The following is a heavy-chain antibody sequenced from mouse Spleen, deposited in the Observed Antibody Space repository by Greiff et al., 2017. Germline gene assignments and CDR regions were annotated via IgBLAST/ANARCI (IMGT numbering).Heavy chain of an antibody. CDR2: ISSGGSYT. CDR1: GFAFSSYD. Sequence: EVRLVESGGGLVKPGGSLKLSCAASGFAFSSYDMSWVRQTPEKRLEWVATISSGGSYTYYPDSVKGRFTISRDNARNTLYLQMSSLRSEDTALYYCASLYYYGYFDYWGQGTTLTVSS. D-gene: IGHD1-1*01. J-gene: IGHJ2*01. CDR3: ASLYYYGYFDY. V-gene: IGHV5-9*02.